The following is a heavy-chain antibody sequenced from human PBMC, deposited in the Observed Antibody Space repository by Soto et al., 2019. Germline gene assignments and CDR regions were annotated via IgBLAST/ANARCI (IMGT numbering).Heavy chain of an antibody. CDR2: INGRGNYI. CDR1: GFTFSTYT. J-gene: IGHJ4*02. Sequence: EVQVVESGGALVKPGGSLSLSCASSGFTFSTYTMNWVRQAPGKGLEWVSSINGRGNYIYYAESVKGRFTISRDHAKNSVYLQMDRLRAEDTALYYCVREDGKVGTNSAFDYWGLGALVTVSS. CDR3: VREDGKVGTNSAFDY. D-gene: IGHD1-26*01. V-gene: IGHV3-21*01.